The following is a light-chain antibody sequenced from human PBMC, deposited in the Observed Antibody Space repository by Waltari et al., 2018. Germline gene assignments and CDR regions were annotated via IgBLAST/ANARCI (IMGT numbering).Light chain of an antibody. CDR1: QAISSS. CDR3: QQFYNYPPT. Sequence: AIQLTQSPPSLSASVGDRVTIACRASQAISSSLVWYQQKPGKAPKRLIYDASTLENGVPSRFSGSGSGTDFTLTISSLQPEDFSTYHCQQFYNYPPTSGQGTRLEIK. V-gene: IGKV1D-13*01. CDR2: DAS. J-gene: IGKJ5*01.